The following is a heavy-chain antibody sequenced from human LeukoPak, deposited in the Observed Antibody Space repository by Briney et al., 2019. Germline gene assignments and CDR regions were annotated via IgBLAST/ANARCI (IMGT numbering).Heavy chain of an antibody. D-gene: IGHD1-14*01. CDR3: ARGRNKLVGSNWFPSSPYYFDY. CDR1: GGSFSGYY. J-gene: IGHJ4*02. Sequence: SETLSLTCAAYGGSFSGYYWSWIRQPPGKGLEWIREINHSGSTNYNPSLKSRVTISVDTSKNQFSLKLSSVTAADTAVYYCARGRNKLVGSNWFPSSPYYFDYWGQGTLVTVSS. V-gene: IGHV4-34*01. CDR2: INHSGST.